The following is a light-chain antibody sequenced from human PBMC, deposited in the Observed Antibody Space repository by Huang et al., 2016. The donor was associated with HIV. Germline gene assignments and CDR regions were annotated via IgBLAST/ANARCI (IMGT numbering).Light chain of an antibody. Sequence: EKVMTQSPATLSVSPGERATISCRASQSVRSNLAWYQTKPGQAPRLLMYGASTRATGIPAMFSGSGSGTEFTLTISSLQSEDFAVYYCQQYNNWPWTFGQGTKVEIK. CDR3: QQYNNWPWT. CDR2: GAS. CDR1: QSVRSN. V-gene: IGKV3-15*01. J-gene: IGKJ1*01.